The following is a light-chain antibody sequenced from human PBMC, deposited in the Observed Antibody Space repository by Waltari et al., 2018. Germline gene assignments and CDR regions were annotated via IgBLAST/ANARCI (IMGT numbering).Light chain of an antibody. Sequence: SYVLTQSPSVSVAPGQTATITCGGNNIGSKNVHLYQQRPGQAPVLVVYDDSDRPSGIPERFSGSNSANTATLTISRVDSGDEADYYCQVWDSSFDRVVFGGGTKLTVL. CDR3: QVWDSSFDRVV. V-gene: IGLV3-21*02. CDR1: NIGSKN. CDR2: DDS. J-gene: IGLJ2*01.